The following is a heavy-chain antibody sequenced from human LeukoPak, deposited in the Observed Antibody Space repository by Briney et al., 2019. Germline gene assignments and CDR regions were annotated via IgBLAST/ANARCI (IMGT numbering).Heavy chain of an antibody. J-gene: IGHJ6*03. V-gene: IGHV3-23*01. CDR2: ISGSGGST. CDR3: AKDDYYYYMDV. Sequence: QAGGSLRLSCEASGFTFSTYGMSWVRQAPGKGLEWVSAISGSGGSTYYADSVKGRVTISRDNSKNTLYLQMNSLRAEDTAVYYCAKDDYYYYMDVWGKGTTVTISS. CDR1: GFTFSTYG.